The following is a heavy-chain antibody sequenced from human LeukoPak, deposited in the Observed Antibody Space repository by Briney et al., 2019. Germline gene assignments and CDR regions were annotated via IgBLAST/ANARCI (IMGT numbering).Heavy chain of an antibody. Sequence: ASVKVSCKASGYTFTGYYMHWVRQAPGQGVEWMGWINPNSGGTNYAQKFQGRVTMTRDTSISTAYMELSRLRSDDTAVYYCARGPPTIFGVVIMDYYYGMDVWGQGTTATVPS. D-gene: IGHD3-3*01. J-gene: IGHJ6*02. CDR3: ARGPPTIFGVVIMDYYYGMDV. CDR2: INPNSGGT. V-gene: IGHV1-2*02. CDR1: GYTFTGYY.